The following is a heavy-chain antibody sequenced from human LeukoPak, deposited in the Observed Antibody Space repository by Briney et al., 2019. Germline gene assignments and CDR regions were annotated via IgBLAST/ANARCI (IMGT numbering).Heavy chain of an antibody. CDR2: INPNSGGT. CDR3: AREGKGNYYDSSGYTFDY. Sequence: ASVKVSCKASGYTFTGYYMHWVRQAPGQGLEWMGWINPNSGGTNYAQKFQGWVTMTRDTSISTAYMELSRLRSDDTAVYYCAREGKGNYYDSSGYTFDYWGQGTLVTVSS. CDR1: GYTFTGYY. D-gene: IGHD3-22*01. V-gene: IGHV1-2*04. J-gene: IGHJ4*02.